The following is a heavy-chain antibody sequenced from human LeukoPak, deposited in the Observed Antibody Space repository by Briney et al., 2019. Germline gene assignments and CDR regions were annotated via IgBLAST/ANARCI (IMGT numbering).Heavy chain of an antibody. CDR1: GYSFNKFG. D-gene: IGHD1-1*01. CDR2: ISGYNANT. CDR3: VRVGSAYCDPLEFDF. V-gene: IGHV1-18*01. J-gene: IGHJ4*02. Sequence: ASVKVSCKGSGYSFNKFGISWVRQAPGQGLEWMGWISGYNANTDSAQKFQDRVTMTTDNSVTTAYLELRSLRSDDTAVYFCVRVGSAYCDPLEFDFWGQGTLVTVSS.